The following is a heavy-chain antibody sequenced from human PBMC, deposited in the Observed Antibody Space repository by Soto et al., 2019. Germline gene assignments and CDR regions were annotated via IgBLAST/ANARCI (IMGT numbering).Heavy chain of an antibody. CDR3: AKAPGRGDHVGRDV. J-gene: IGHJ6*02. V-gene: IGHV3-30*18. D-gene: IGHD4-17*01. CDR1: GFTFSNYA. CDR2: ISYDGSDK. Sequence: QVQLVESGGGVVQPGRSLRLSCAVSGFTFSNYAMHWARQAPGKGLEWVAVISYDGSDKNYADSGKGRFIISRDNSKNTRFRQLNSLRAEDTALYYCAKAPGRGDHVGRDVWGLGTTVTVSS.